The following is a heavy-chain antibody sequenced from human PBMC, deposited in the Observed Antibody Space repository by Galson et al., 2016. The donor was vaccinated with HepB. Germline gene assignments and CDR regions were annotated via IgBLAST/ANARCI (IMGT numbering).Heavy chain of an antibody. V-gene: IGHV1-24*01. J-gene: IGHJ4*02. CDR2: FDPEDGEI. CDR3: TTDYHDSVGYTTFDD. D-gene: IGHD3-22*01. Sequence: SVKVSCKVSGYSLTELSMHWVRQAPGEGLEWMGGFDPEDGEIIYAQNFQGRVTMTEDTSTDTAYMELSSLRSEDTAVYYCTTDYHDSVGYTTFDDWGQGTLVTVSS. CDR1: GYSLTELS.